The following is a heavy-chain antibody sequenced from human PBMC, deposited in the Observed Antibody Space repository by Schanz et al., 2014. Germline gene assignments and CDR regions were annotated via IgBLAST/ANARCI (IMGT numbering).Heavy chain of an antibody. CDR3: ARDEGRDGYNLAFDV. D-gene: IGHD5-12*01. CDR1: GFTVSSNY. V-gene: IGHV3-66*01. CDR2: IYINSGST. Sequence: VQLVESGGGVVQPGGSLRLSCAASGFTVSSNYMSWVRQAPGKGLEWVSSIYINSGSTNYADSVKGRFIISRDSSKNTLFLQMNSLRAEDTAVYFCARDEGRDGYNLAFDVWGQGTLVTVSS. J-gene: IGHJ3*01.